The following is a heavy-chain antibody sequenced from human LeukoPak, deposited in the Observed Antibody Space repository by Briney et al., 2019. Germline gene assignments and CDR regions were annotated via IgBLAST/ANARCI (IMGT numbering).Heavy chain of an antibody. D-gene: IGHD6-13*01. CDR3: ATPGRSSWYWFDP. V-gene: IGHV4-4*07. J-gene: IGHJ5*02. CDR1: GVSISSYY. Sequence: SETLSLTCTVSGVSISSYYWSWIRQPAGKGLDWIGRIYTSGSTNYQPSIKRRVTMSVDTSKKHFFLTLRSVVDEPTTGSSCATPGRSSWYWFDPWGQGTLVTDSS. CDR2: IYTSGST.